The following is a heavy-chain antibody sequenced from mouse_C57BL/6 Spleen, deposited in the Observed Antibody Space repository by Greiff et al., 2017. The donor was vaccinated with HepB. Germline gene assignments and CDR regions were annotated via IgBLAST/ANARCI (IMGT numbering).Heavy chain of an antibody. CDR2: IYPGSGST. V-gene: IGHV1-55*01. D-gene: IGHD1-1*01. J-gene: IGHJ2*01. CDR3: ARRDYGSSYDYFDY. CDR1: GYTFTSYW. Sequence: QVQLQQPGAELVKPGASVKMSCKASGYTFTSYWITWVKQRPGQGLEWIGDIYPGSGSTNYNEKFKSKATLTVDTSSSTAYMQLSSLTSEDSAVYYCARRDYGSSYDYFDYWGKGTTLTVSS.